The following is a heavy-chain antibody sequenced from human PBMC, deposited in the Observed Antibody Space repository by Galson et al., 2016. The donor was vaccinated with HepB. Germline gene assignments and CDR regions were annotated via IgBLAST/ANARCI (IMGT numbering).Heavy chain of an antibody. J-gene: IGHJ6*04. CDR3: VQGSTAPAV. Sequence: SLRLSCAASGFTFNTYSMNWVRQSPGKGLEWVSYIDTSSKSIVYADSVKGRFTISRDNAKNTLSLQMNSLTADDTAIYYCVQGSTAPAVWGKGTTVTVAS. V-gene: IGHV3-48*01. D-gene: IGHD1-26*01. CDR1: GFTFNTYS. CDR2: IDTSSKSI.